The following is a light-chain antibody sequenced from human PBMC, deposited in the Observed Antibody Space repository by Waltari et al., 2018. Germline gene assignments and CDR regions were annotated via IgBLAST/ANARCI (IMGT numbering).Light chain of an antibody. CDR1: NIGSKN. V-gene: IGLV3-21*02. J-gene: IGLJ6*01. CDR2: ADS. CDR3: QVWDSSSDHV. Sequence: SYELTQSPSVSAASGQTARITWGGDNIGSKNWHWYQLKTTQAPVQVIYADSKRPSGIPERFSGSNSGNTATLTISGVEAGDEADYYCQVWDSSSDHVFGSGTKLTVL.